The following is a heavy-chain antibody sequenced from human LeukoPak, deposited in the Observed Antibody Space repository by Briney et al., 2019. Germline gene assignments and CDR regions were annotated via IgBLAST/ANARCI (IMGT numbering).Heavy chain of an antibody. J-gene: IGHJ4*02. CDR3: TRDRDSSGWPTDFDY. CDR2: IRSKAYGGTT. CDR1: GFTFGDYA. V-gene: IGHV3-49*04. Sequence: PGGSLRLSCTASGFTFGDYAMSWVRQAPGKGLEWVGFIRSKAYGGTTEYAASVKGRFTISRDDSKSIAYLQMNSLKTEDTAVYYCTRDRDSSGWPTDFDYWGQGTLVTVSS. D-gene: IGHD6-19*01.